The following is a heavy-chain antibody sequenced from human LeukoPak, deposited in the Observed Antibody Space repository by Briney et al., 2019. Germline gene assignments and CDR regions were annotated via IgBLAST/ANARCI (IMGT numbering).Heavy chain of an antibody. D-gene: IGHD3-9*01. CDR3: ARHRGSLKTGYSPKNPLDV. V-gene: IGHV4-39*01. J-gene: IGHJ3*01. CDR1: GASLSGSQYY. CDR2: IFYTGST. Sequence: SETLSLTCSVAGASLSGSQYYWGWIRQPPGGRLQWVATIFYTGSTLYNPSLSSRVSLSVDTSRKQISLRLTSVTPADSALYYCARHRGSLKTGYSPKNPLDVWGQGTMVTVSS.